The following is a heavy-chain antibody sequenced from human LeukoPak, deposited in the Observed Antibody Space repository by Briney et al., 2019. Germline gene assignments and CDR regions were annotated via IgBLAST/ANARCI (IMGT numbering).Heavy chain of an antibody. J-gene: IGHJ4*02. Sequence: GGSLRLSCAASGFTFSTYGMHWVRQAPGKGLEWVAVISSDGSNKYYADSVKGRFTISRDNSKNTLFLQMNSLGAEDTAVYYCAKDSTSYYYGLDYWGLGTLVTVSS. CDR2: ISSDGSNK. D-gene: IGHD3-22*01. CDR1: GFTFSTYG. V-gene: IGHV3-30*18. CDR3: AKDSTSYYYGLDY.